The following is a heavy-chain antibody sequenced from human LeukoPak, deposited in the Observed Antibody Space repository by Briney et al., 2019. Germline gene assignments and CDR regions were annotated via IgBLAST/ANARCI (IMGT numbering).Heavy chain of an antibody. V-gene: IGHV3-66*01. D-gene: IGHD3-16*01. Sequence: GGSLRLPCAASGFAVSNIYMNWVRQAPGKGLEWVSVIFGGDSTYYADSVKGRFTISRDNSKNTVYLQMNSLRADDTAVYHCARGLGTYTTSWYHFYGMDFWGLGTTVTVS. CDR3: ARGLGTYTTSWYHFYGMDF. J-gene: IGHJ6*02. CDR2: IFGGDST. CDR1: GFAVSNIY.